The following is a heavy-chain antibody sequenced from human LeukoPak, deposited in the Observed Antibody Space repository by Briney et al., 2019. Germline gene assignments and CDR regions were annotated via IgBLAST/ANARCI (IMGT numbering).Heavy chain of an antibody. J-gene: IGHJ3*02. CDR1: GDSISSYY. Sequence: SETLSLTCTVSGDSISSYYCNWIRQPAGKGLEYIGRIYSTGSTNYNPSLKNRVTMSVDTSKNHFSLKLSSVTAADTAVYYCATTTSILAFDIWGQGTMVTVSS. CDR2: IYSTGST. CDR3: ATTTSILAFDI. D-gene: IGHD3-3*01. V-gene: IGHV4-4*07.